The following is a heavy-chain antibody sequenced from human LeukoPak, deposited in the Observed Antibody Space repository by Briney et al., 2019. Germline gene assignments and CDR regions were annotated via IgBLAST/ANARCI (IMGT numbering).Heavy chain of an antibody. J-gene: IGHJ4*02. CDR1: GFTFSSYG. D-gene: IGHD3-22*01. CDR3: AREYDSSGWTIDY. Sequence: GRSLRLSCAASGFTFSSYGMHWVRQAPGKGLEWVAVIWYDGSNKYYADSVKGRFTISRDNSKNTLYLQMNSLRAEDTAVYYCAREYDSSGWTIDYWDQGTLVTVSS. V-gene: IGHV3-33*01. CDR2: IWYDGSNK.